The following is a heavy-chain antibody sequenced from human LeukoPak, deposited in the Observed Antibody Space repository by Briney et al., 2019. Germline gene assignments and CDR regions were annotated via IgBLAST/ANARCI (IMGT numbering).Heavy chain of an antibody. Sequence: GASVKVSCKASGYTFTSYDINWVRQATGQGLEWMGWMNPNSGNTGYAQKFQGRVTITRNTSISTAYMELSSLRSEDTAVYYCAKDLLAAAGTVKHYYYYYYMDVWGKGTTVTISS. CDR2: MNPNSGNT. D-gene: IGHD6-13*01. J-gene: IGHJ6*03. CDR1: GYTFTSYD. CDR3: AKDLLAAAGTVKHYYYYYYMDV. V-gene: IGHV1-8*03.